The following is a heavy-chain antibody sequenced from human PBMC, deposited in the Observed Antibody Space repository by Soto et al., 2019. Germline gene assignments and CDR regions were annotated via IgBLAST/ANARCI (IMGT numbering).Heavy chain of an antibody. CDR3: ARAGLRPPVVYYSYYGMVV. J-gene: IGHJ6*04. Sequence: SETLSLTCTVSAGSISSYYWSWIRQPPGKGLEWIGYIYYSGSTNYNPSLKSRVTISVDTSKNQFSLKLSSVTAADTAVYYCARAGLRPPVVYYSYYGMVVRGK. V-gene: IGHV4-59*01. D-gene: IGHD5-12*01. CDR2: IYYSGST. CDR1: AGSISSYY.